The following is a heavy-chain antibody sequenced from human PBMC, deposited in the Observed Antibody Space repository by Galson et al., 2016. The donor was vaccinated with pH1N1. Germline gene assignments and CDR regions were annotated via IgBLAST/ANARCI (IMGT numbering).Heavy chain of an antibody. V-gene: IGHV4-39*01. CDR3: ASLWFGEYIDN. CDR2: VYYSGTT. CDR1: GGSISNSNYC. D-gene: IGHD3-10*01. J-gene: IGHJ4*02. Sequence: SETLSLTCTVSGGSISNSNYCWGWIRQPPGKGLEWLGSVYYSGTTYYNPSLKSRVTISADTPKNQFSLRLSSVTAADTAIYYCASLWFGEYIDNWGQGTLVTVSS.